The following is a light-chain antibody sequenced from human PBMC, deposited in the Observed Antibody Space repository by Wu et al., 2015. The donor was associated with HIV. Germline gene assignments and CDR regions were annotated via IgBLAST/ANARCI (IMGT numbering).Light chain of an antibody. CDR1: QSVSSN. J-gene: IGKJ4*01. CDR3: QQYHNWPL. CDR2: GAS. V-gene: IGKV3-15*01. Sequence: EIVMTQSPATLSVSPGERATLSCRASQSVSSNLAWYQQRPGQAPRLLIYGASTRATGIPARFSGSGSGTEFTLTISSLQSEDFAVYYCQQYHNWPLFGGGTKGGDQT.